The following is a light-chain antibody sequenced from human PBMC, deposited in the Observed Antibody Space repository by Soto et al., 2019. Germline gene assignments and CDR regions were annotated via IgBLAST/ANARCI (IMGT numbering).Light chain of an antibody. CDR2: DAS. J-gene: IGKJ4*01. Sequence: DMQMTQSPSTLSASVGDRVTITCRANQSISNWLAWYQQRPGKAPNLLIYDASSLQSGVPSRFSGSGYGREFTLTISNLQPDDFATYYCQQYNSSPLTFGGGTKVEIK. V-gene: IGKV1-5*01. CDR3: QQYNSSPLT. CDR1: QSISNW.